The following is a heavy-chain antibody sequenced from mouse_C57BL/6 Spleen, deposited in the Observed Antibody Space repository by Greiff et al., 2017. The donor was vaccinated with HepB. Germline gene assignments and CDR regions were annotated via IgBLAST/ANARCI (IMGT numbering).Heavy chain of an antibody. Sequence: VQLQQSGAELARPGASVKLSCKASGYTFTSYGISWVKQRTGQGLEWIGEIYPRSGNTYYNEKFKGKATLTADKSSSTAYMELRSLTSEDSAVYFCARRDYDPYGSAMDYWGQGTSVTVSS. V-gene: IGHV1-81*01. CDR1: GYTFTSYG. J-gene: IGHJ4*01. CDR2: IYPRSGNT. D-gene: IGHD2-4*01. CDR3: ARRDYDPYGSAMDY.